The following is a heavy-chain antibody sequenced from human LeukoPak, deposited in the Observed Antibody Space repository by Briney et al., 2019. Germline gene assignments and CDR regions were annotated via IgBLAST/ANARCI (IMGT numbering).Heavy chain of an antibody. CDR3: ARGKWGYYYDSSGYYYGFDY. V-gene: IGHV3-21*01. CDR2: ISSSSSYI. CDR1: GFTFSGYS. Sequence: GGSLRLSCAASGFTFSGYSMNWVRQAPGKGLEWVSSISSSSSYIYYADSVKGRFTISRDNAKNSLYLQMNSLRAVDTAVYYCARGKWGYYYDSSGYYYGFDYWGQGTLVTASS. D-gene: IGHD3-22*01. J-gene: IGHJ4*02.